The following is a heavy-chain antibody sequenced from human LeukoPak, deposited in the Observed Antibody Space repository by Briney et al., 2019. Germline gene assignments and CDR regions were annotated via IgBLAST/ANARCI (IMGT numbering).Heavy chain of an antibody. D-gene: IGHD6-13*01. J-gene: IGHJ3*02. V-gene: IGHV1-2*02. CDR1: GYTFTGYY. CDR3: ARDLMVPNDAFDI. Sequence: ASVKVSCKASGYTFTGYYMHWVRQAPGQGLEWMGWINPNSGGTNYAQKFQGRVTMTRDTSISTAYMELSSLRSEDTAVYYCARDLMVPNDAFDIWGQGTMVTVS. CDR2: INPNSGGT.